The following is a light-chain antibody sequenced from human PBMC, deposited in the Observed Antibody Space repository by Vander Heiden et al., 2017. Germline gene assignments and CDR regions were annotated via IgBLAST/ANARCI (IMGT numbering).Light chain of an antibody. CDR1: QRGSSSY. Sequence: IVLSPSPCTLSLSPGASATPSFTASQRGSSSYLAWYQQKPGQAPRLLIYGASSRATGIPDRFSGSGSGTDFTLTISRLEPEDFAVYYCQQYGSSPWTFGQGTKVEIK. CDR3: QQYGSSPWT. CDR2: GAS. J-gene: IGKJ1*01. V-gene: IGKV3-20*01.